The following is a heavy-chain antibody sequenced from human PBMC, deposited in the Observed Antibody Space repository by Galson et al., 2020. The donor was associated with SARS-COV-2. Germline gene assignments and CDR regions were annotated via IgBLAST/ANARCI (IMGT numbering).Heavy chain of an antibody. J-gene: IGHJ3*01. CDR2: IYHSGLT. CDR1: GGSISSDNYY. CDR3: ARRLAFDV. V-gene: IGHV4-31*03. Sequence: ASETLSLTCTVSGGSISSDNYYWNWIRQHTGKGLEWIGYIYHSGLTYYNPSLKSRVTISIDTSTNQFSLKLTSVTAADTAIYYCARRLAFDVWGQGTMVTGSS.